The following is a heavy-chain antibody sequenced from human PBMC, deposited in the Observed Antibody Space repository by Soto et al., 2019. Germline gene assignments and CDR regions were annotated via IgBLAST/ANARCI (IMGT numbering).Heavy chain of an antibody. CDR1: GGSISSYY. Sequence: SETLSLTCTVSGGSISSYYWSWIRQPPGKGLEWIGYIYYSGSTNYNPSLKSRVTISVDTSKNQFSLKLSSVTAADTAVYYCAREGLWFGDYEGYWGQGAPVTVSS. D-gene: IGHD3-10*01. CDR2: IYYSGST. V-gene: IGHV4-59*01. J-gene: IGHJ4*02. CDR3: AREGLWFGDYEGY.